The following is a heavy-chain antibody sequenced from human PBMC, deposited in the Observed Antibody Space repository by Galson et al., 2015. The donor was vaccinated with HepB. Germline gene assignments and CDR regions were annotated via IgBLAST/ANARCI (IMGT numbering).Heavy chain of an antibody. D-gene: IGHD5-24*01. J-gene: IGHJ4*02. CDR1: GGSIRTDDW. V-gene: IGHV4/OR15-8*02. CDR2: IYHSGDT. Sequence: ETLSLTCTVSGGSIRTDDWWSWVRPSPGQRLEWIGQIYHSGDTNYNSSLKRRVTMSVNTSKNQFPLKFSSVTAADTAIYYCARDWIRDGASYYFDDWGQGTLVTVSS. CDR3: ARDWIRDGASYYFDD.